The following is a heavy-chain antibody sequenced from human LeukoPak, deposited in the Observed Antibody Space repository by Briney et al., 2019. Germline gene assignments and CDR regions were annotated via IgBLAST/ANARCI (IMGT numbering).Heavy chain of an antibody. CDR2: IIPIFGTA. CDR1: GGTFSSYA. J-gene: IGHJ4*02. D-gene: IGHD3-22*01. CDR3: ARDGTGYYDSSGRTFDY. V-gene: IGHV1-69*06. Sequence: ASVKVSCKASGGTFSSYAISWVRQAPGQGLEWMGGIIPIFGTANYAQKFQGRVTITADKSTSTAYMELSSLRSEDTAVYYCARDGTGYYDSSGRTFDYWGQGTLVTVSS.